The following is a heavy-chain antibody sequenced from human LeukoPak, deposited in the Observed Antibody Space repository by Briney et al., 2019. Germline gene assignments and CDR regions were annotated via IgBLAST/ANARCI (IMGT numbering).Heavy chain of an antibody. CDR1: GDSVTSDNFY. V-gene: IGHV4-39*07. Sequence: SETLSLTCNVSGDSVTSDNFYWAWIRQPPGKGPEWIGTVYRSGSAYHNPSLKSRVTISVDTSKNQFSLKLSPVTAADTAVYYCASRNFGVVTDWGQGTLVTVSS. D-gene: IGHD3-3*01. CDR3: ASRNFGVVTD. CDR2: VYRSGSA. J-gene: IGHJ4*02.